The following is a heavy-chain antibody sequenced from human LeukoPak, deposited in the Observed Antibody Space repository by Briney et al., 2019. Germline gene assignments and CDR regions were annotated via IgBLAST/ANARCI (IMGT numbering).Heavy chain of an antibody. J-gene: IGHJ4*02. CDR1: GRSISNYY. CDR3: ARVLGSYCSGGSCPFDY. V-gene: IGHV4-59*01. D-gene: IGHD2-15*01. CDR2: IHYTGST. Sequence: SETLSLTCTVSGRSISNYYWSWIRQPPGKGLQWIGYIHYTGSTNYNPSLKSRVTISVDTSKNQFSLKLSSVTAADTAVYYCARVLGSYCSGGSCPFDYWGQGTLVTVSS.